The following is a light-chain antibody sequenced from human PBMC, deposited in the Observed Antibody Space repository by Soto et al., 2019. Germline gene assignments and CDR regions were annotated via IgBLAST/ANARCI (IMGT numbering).Light chain of an antibody. CDR3: QQSYNTPQT. J-gene: IGKJ1*01. Sequence: IKRTQSPSFLSAYLADRVTITSRASQSITMYLNWYRQKSGKAPELLIYDTSTLVSGVPPRFTGSGSGTDFTLTITSLQPEDSATYYCQQSYNTPQTFGQGTKVDIK. V-gene: IGKV1-39*01. CDR2: DTS. CDR1: QSITMY.